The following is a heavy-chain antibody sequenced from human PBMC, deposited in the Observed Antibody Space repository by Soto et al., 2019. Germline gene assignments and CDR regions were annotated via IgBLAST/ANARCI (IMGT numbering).Heavy chain of an antibody. CDR1: GYTFTSYG. Sequence: GASVKVSCKASGYTFTSYGISWVRQAPGQGLEWMGWISAYNGNTNYARKLQGRVTMTTDTSTSTAYMELRSLRSDDTAVYYCAREQIAAAGTGWFDPWGQGTLVTVSS. D-gene: IGHD6-13*01. CDR2: ISAYNGNT. CDR3: AREQIAAAGTGWFDP. V-gene: IGHV1-18*01. J-gene: IGHJ5*02.